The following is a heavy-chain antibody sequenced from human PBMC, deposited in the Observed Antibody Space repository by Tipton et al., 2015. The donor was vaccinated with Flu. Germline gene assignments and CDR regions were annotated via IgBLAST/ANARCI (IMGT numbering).Heavy chain of an antibody. V-gene: IGHV3-43D*04. D-gene: IGHD1-1*01. CDR2: ISWDGGST. CDR3: AKPTGTTAYYGMDV. Sequence: SLRLSCAASGFTFDDYAMHWVRQAPGKGLEWVSLISWDGGSTYYADSVKGRFTISRDNSKNSLYLQMNSLRAEDTALYYCAKPTGTTAYYGMDVWGQGTTVTVSS. J-gene: IGHJ6*02. CDR1: GFTFDDYA.